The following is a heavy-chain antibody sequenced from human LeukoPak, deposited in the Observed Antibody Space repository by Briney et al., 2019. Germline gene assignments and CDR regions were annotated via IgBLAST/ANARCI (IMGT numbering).Heavy chain of an antibody. CDR3: ARGAEMAIDY. CDR1: GGSFSGYY. CDR2: INHSGST. D-gene: IGHD5-12*01. J-gene: IGHJ4*02. V-gene: IGHV4-34*01. Sequence: PSETLSLTCAVYGGSFSGYYWSWIRQPPGKGLEWIGEINHSGSTNYNPSLKSRVTISVDTSKNQFSLKLSSVTAADTAVYYCARGAEMAIDYWGQGTLVTVS.